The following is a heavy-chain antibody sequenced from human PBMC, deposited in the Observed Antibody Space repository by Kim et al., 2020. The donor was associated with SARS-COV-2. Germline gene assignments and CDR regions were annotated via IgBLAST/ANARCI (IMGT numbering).Heavy chain of an antibody. J-gene: IGHJ4*02. D-gene: IGHD3-10*01. V-gene: IGHV4-59*01. CDR3: ARLGVSGSSPNFDS. Sequence: SETLSLTCAVSGGSISNYYWTWIRQPPGSRLEWIGFIYYSGVTNYNSSLRSRVAISVDTSTNQVSLKLASLTAADTAVSYCARLGVSGSSPNFDSWGQGT. CDR2: IYYSGVT. CDR1: GGSISNYY.